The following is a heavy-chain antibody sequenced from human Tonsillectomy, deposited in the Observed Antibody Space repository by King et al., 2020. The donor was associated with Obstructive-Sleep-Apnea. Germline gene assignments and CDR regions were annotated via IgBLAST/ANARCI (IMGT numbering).Heavy chain of an antibody. V-gene: IGHV3-11*01. CDR3: ARARDYYDSSVACLGY. J-gene: IGHJ4*02. D-gene: IGHD3-22*01. CDR1: GFTFSDYD. CDR2: ISSSGSTI. Sequence: VQLVESGGGLVKPGGSLRLSCAASGFTFSDYDMSWIRQAPGKGLEWVSYISSSGSTIYYADSVKGRFTISRDNAKNSLYLQMNSLRAEDTAVYYCARARDYYDSSVACLGYWGQGTLVTVSS.